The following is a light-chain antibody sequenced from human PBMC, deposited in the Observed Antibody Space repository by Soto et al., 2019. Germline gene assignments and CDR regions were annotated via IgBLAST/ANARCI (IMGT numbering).Light chain of an antibody. V-gene: IGLV1-40*01. CDR1: SSNIGAGYD. CDR2: GNS. CDR3: QSHDSSLSGWV. Sequence: QSVLTQPPSVSGAPGQRVTISCTGSSSNIGAGYDVHWYQQLPGTAPKLLIYGNSNRPSGVPDRFSGSKSRTSASLAITGLQAEDEADYYCQSHDSSLSGWVFGGGTKLTVL. J-gene: IGLJ3*02.